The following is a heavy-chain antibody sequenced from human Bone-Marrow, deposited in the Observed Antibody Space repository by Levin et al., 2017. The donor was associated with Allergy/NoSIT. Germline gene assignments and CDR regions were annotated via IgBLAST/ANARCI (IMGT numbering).Heavy chain of an antibody. V-gene: IGHV3-23*01. CDR3: ARFPVGSYGRYYFDN. CDR2: ISGSGGAT. D-gene: IGHD1-26*01. Sequence: SGGSLRLSCAASGFTFSSYAMSWVRQAPGKGLEWVSGISGSGGATYYADSVKGRFTISRDSSRNTLYLQMDSLRAEDTAVYYCARFPVGSYGRYYFDNWGQGTLVTVSS. J-gene: IGHJ4*02. CDR1: GFTFSSYA.